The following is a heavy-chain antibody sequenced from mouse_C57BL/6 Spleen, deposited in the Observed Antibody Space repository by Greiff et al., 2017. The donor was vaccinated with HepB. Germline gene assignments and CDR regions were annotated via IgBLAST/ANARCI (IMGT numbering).Heavy chain of an antibody. CDR3: ARHAYGNYFDY. CDR2: FYPGSGSI. D-gene: IGHD2-1*01. J-gene: IGHJ2*01. CDR1: GYTFTEYT. V-gene: IGHV1-62-2*01. Sequence: VKLMESGAELVKPGASVKLSCKASGYTFTEYTILWVKQRSGQGLEWIGWFYPGSGSIKYNEKFKDKATLTADKSSSTVYMELSRLTSEDAAVYFSARHAYGNYFDYWGQGTTLTVSS.